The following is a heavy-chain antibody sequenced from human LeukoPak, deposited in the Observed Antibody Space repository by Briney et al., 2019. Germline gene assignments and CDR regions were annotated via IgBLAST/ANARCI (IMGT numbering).Heavy chain of an antibody. Sequence: PGGSLRLSCAASGFSFSSYAMTWVRQAPGKGLEWVSGISGSGSVTSYADSVKGRFTISRDNSKNTVYLQMNSLRAEDTAVYYCARDLGEDTSSWYAGFDLWGQGTLVTVSS. CDR1: GFSFSSYA. CDR2: ISGSGSVT. D-gene: IGHD6-13*01. V-gene: IGHV3-23*01. CDR3: ARDLGEDTSSWYAGFDL. J-gene: IGHJ4*02.